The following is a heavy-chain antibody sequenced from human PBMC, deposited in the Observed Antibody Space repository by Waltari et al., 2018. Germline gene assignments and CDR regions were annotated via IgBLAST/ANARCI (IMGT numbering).Heavy chain of an antibody. J-gene: IGHJ4*02. CDR1: GGSISSYY. V-gene: IGHV4-59*01. Sequence: QVQLQESGPGLVKPSETLSLTCTVSGGSISSYYWTWIRQPPGKGLEWIGYIYYSGSTNYNPSLKSRVTISVDTSKNQFSLKLSSVTAADTAVYYCARGRGQQLVGGLDYWGQGTLVTVSS. CDR3: ARGRGQQLVGGLDY. D-gene: IGHD6-13*01. CDR2: IYYSGST.